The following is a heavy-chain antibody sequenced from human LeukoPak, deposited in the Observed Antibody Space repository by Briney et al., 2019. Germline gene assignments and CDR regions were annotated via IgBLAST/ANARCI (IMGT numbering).Heavy chain of an antibody. Sequence: PSETLSLTCIFSGGSITSGSISSGGYHWSWIRQHPGKGLEWIGYIYYSGSTYYNPSLKSRVTISVDTSKNQFSLKLSSVTAADTAVYYCASWPVDTAMVTNYWGQGTLVTVSS. CDR3: ASWPVDTAMVTNY. J-gene: IGHJ4*02. CDR2: IYYSGST. D-gene: IGHD5-18*01. CDR1: GGSITSGSISSGGYH. V-gene: IGHV4-31*03.